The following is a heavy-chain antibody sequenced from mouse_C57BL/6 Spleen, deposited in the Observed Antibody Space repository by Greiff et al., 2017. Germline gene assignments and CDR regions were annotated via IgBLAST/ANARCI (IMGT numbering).Heavy chain of an antibody. CDR3: AIYPVFAY. D-gene: IGHD2-1*01. J-gene: IGHJ3*01. CDR2: ISSGSSTI. V-gene: IGHV5-17*01. Sequence: DVKLVESGGGLVKPGGSLKLSCAASGFTFSDYGMPWVRQAPEKGLEWVAYISSGSSTIYYADTVKGRFTISRDNDKNTLFLQMTSLRSEDTAMYYGAIYPVFAYWGQGTLVTVAA. CDR1: GFTFSDYG.